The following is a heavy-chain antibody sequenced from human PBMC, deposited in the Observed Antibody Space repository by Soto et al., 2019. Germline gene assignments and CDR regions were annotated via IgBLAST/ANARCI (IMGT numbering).Heavy chain of an antibody. CDR3: ARANPTNWFDP. CDR1: GGSISSGDYY. J-gene: IGHJ5*02. CDR2: IYYSGST. Sequence: PSETLSLTCTVSGGSISSGDYYWSWIRQPPGKGLEWIGYIYYSGSTYYNPSLKSRVTISVDTSKNQFSLKLSSVTAADTAVYYCARANPTNWFDPWGQGTLVTVSS. V-gene: IGHV4-30-4*01.